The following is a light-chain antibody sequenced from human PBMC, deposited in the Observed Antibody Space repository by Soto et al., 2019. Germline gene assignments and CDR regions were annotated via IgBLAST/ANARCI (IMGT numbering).Light chain of an antibody. V-gene: IGKV3-15*01. CDR1: QSVSSSY. Sequence: EIVLTQSPGTLSLSPGERATLSCRASQSVSSSYLAWYQQRPGQAPRLLMYGASTRADGIPARFTGSGSGTEFTLTISSLQSEDFAVYYCQQYHIWPPWTSGQGTKVDIK. CDR3: QQYHIWPPWT. CDR2: GAS. J-gene: IGKJ1*01.